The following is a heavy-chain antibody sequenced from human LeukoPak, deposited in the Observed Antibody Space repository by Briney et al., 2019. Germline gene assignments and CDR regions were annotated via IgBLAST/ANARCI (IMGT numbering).Heavy chain of an antibody. D-gene: IGHD3-9*01. J-gene: IGHJ6*02. Sequence: GGSLRLSCAASRFTVSIDYMRWVRQAPERVLEWVSVTYSGGTTHFADSVKGRFTISRDNFKNPLYLQMNSLRAEDTAVYYCAKDSQPFLDWFQGTNGMDVGGQGPTVTASS. CDR1: RFTVSIDY. V-gene: IGHV3-66*01. CDR2: TYSGGTT. CDR3: AKDSQPFLDWFQGTNGMDV.